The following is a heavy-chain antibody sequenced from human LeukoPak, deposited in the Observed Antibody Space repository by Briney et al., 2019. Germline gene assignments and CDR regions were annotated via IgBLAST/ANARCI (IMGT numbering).Heavy chain of an antibody. Sequence: GGSLRLSWAASGFTFSSYAMHWVRQAPGKGLEWVAVISYDGSNKYYADSVKGRFTISRHNSKNTLYLQMNSLRAEERDVYYCARTERRDFGRAYFDYWGQGTLVTVSS. CDR3: ARTERRDFGRAYFDY. CDR2: ISYDGSNK. J-gene: IGHJ4*02. V-gene: IGHV3-30-3*01. CDR1: GFTFSSYA. D-gene: IGHD5-24*01.